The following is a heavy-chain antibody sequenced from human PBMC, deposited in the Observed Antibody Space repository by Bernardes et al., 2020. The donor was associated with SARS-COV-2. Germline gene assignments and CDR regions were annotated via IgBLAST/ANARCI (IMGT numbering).Heavy chain of an antibody. Sequence: GSLRPSCAAPGFTFSSYAMSWVRQAPGKGLEWVSAISGSGGSTYYADSVKGRFTISRDNSKNTLYLQMNSLRAEDMAVYYCAKDRGGYSYGRNFDYWGQGTLVTVSS. CDR3: AKDRGGYSYGRNFDY. V-gene: IGHV3-23*01. CDR2: ISGSGGST. D-gene: IGHD5-18*01. J-gene: IGHJ4*02. CDR1: GFTFSSYA.